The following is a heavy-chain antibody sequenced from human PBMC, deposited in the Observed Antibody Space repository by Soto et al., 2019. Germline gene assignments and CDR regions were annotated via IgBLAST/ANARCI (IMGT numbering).Heavy chain of an antibody. J-gene: IGHJ6*02. CDR3: ARDHYYVSETLYDYVMDF. Sequence: ASVKVSCKASGYTFTIYSISWVLQAPGQGLEWMGWISAYNDNTNYAQNLQGRVTMTTDTSTSTAYMELRSLRSDDTAVDYCARDHYYVSETLYDYVMDFWGQGTTVTVSS. V-gene: IGHV1-18*04. CDR2: ISAYNDNT. D-gene: IGHD3-10*01. CDR1: GYTFTIYS.